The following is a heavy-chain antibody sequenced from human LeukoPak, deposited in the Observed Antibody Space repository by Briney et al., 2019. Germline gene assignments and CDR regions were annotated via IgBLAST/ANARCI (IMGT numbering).Heavy chain of an antibody. J-gene: IGHJ4*02. V-gene: IGHV1-2*02. CDR3: ARGYNAAFDY. D-gene: IGHD3-10*01. CDR1: GYTFSGYY. Sequence: ASVKVSCKASGYTFSGYYIHWVRQAPGQGLEWMGWIDPNSGDTSLHQKFLGRVTMTRDTSISAAYLDLRSLRFDDTAFYYCARGYNAAFDYWGQGTLVTVFS. CDR2: IDPNSGDT.